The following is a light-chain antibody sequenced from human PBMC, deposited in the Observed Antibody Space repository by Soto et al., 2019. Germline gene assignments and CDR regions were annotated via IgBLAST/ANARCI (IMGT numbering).Light chain of an antibody. CDR3: EHYYSSLWIT. CDR1: QSLLYSSNNKNF. V-gene: IGKV4-1*01. Sequence: VVMTQSPDSLAVSLGERATINCKSSQSLLYSSNNKNFLAWYQQKPGQPPKLLFYWASTRQSGVPDRFSGSGSGTDFTLTVNSVQAEEVAVYYCEHYYSSLWITGGQGTQLEIX. CDR2: WAS. J-gene: IGKJ5*01.